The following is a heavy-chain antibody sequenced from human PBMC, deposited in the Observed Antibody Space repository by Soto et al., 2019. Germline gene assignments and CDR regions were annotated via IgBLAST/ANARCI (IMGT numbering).Heavy chain of an antibody. J-gene: IGHJ6*02. CDR3: AKDQSGYDHYAMDV. V-gene: IGHV3-30*18. Sequence: QVQLVESGGGVVQPGRSLRLSCAASGFIFSSYGMHWVRQAPGKGLEWVAVISYDGINKNHADSVKGRLTISRDNSKNTLHLQMNSLRAEDTAVYYCAKDQSGYDHYAMDVWGQGTAVTVSS. CDR2: ISYDGINK. D-gene: IGHD3-3*01. CDR1: GFIFSSYG.